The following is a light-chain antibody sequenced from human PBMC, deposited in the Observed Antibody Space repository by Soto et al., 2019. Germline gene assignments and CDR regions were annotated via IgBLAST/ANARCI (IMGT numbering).Light chain of an antibody. CDR1: ETIRSL. CDR2: KAS. Sequence: DIQMTQSPSTLSGSVGDRVTITCRASETIRSLWAWYQQKPGKAPKLLIYKASTLKSWVPSRFSGSGSGTEFTLTISSLQPDDFATYYCQHYNSYSEAFGQGTKVHI. CDR3: QHYNSYSEA. J-gene: IGKJ1*01. V-gene: IGKV1-5*03.